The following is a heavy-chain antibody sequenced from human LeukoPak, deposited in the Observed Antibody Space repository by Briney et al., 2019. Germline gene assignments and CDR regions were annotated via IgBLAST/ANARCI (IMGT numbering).Heavy chain of an antibody. CDR2: IDSGGST. D-gene: IGHD3-10*01. J-gene: IGHJ6*02. CDR3: ARDQTYYYGSGSYEPTGMDV. V-gene: IGHV3-53*01. Sequence: GGSLRLSCAASGFTVSSNYMSWVRQAPGKGLEWVSVIDSGGSTYYADSVKGRFTISRDNSKNTLYLQMNSLRAEDTAVYYCARDQTYYYGSGSYEPTGMDVWGQGTTVTVSS. CDR1: GFTVSSNY.